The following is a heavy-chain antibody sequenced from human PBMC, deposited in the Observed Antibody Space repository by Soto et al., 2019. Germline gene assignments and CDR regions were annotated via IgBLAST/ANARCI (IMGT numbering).Heavy chain of an antibody. V-gene: IGHV1-18*01. J-gene: IGHJ2*01. Sequence: GASVKVSCKASGYTFTSYGISWVRQAPGQGLEWMGWISAYNGNTNYAQKLQGRVTMTTDTSTSTAYMELRSLRSDDTAVYYCARDYFLRYFDWSNWYFDLWGRGTLVTV. CDR1: GYTFTSYG. D-gene: IGHD3-9*01. CDR3: ARDYFLRYFDWSNWYFDL. CDR2: ISAYNGNT.